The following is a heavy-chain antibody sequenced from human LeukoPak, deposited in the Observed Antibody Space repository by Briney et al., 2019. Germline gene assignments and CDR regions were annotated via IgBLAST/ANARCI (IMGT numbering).Heavy chain of an antibody. D-gene: IGHD2-15*01. J-gene: IGHJ4*02. Sequence: SVKVSCKASGGTFSSYAISWVRQAPGQGLEWMGGIIPIFGTANYAQKFQGRVTITADESTSTAYMELSSLRSEDTAVYYCARDAHCSGGSCYSYYFDYWGQGTLVTVSS. CDR1: GGTFSSYA. CDR2: IIPIFGTA. CDR3: ARDAHCSGGSCYSYYFDY. V-gene: IGHV1-69*13.